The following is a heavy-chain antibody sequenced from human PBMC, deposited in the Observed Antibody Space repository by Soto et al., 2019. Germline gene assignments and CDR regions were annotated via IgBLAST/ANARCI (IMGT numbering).Heavy chain of an antibody. CDR2: IYYSGST. D-gene: IGHD1-1*01. CDR1: GGSISSSSYY. V-gene: IGHV4-39*01. CDR3: ARTLPNRQLFDS. J-gene: IGHJ4*02. Sequence: PSETLSLTCTVSGGSISSSSYYWGWIRQPPGKGLEWIGSIYYSGSTYYNPSLKSRVTISVDTSKNQFSLKLSSVTAADTAVYDCARTLPNRQLFDSWSQGTLVTVSS.